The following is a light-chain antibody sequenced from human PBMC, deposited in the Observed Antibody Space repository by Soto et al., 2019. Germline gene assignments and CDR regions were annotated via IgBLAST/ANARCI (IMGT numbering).Light chain of an antibody. CDR3: SSYTSSSTRV. CDR2: DVS. V-gene: IGLV2-14*01. J-gene: IGLJ3*02. CDR1: SSDVGGYNY. Sequence: QSVLTQPASVSGSPGKSITISCTGTSSDVGGYNYVSWYQQHPGKAPKLMIYDVSNRPSGVSNRFSGSKSGNTASLTISGLQAEDEAEYYCSSYTSSSTRVFGGGTKVTVL.